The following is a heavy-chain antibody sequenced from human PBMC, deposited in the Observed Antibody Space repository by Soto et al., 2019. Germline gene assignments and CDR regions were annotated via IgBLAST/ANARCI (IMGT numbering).Heavy chain of an antibody. CDR2: IWHDGSKK. CDR1: GFTFRGYG. J-gene: IGHJ4*02. Sequence: QVQLVESGGGVVQPGRSLRLACEASGFTFRGYGMHWVRQAPGKGLEWVAMIWHDGSKKYYADSVEGRLTISRDNSKKMVSPQTNSLRAEDTAVYYCAKNVPEAMYCVNVVCRLDYWGQGTLVTVSS. V-gene: IGHV3-33*06. CDR3: AKNVPEAMYCVNVVCRLDY. D-gene: IGHD2-21*01.